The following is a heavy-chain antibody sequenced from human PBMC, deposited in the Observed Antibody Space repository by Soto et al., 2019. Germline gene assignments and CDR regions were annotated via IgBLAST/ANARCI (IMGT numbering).Heavy chain of an antibody. J-gene: IGHJ4*02. CDR2: IYASVTT. CDR1: CGSIVSFY. Sequence: PSETLSLTGTGSCGSIVSFYWSWIRQPPGWTLEWIGYIYASVTTTYNPSLESRVTMSVDMPNNEFSLDLTSVTAADTAVYYCARSHSFDGSIYHYYFDFWGQGTLVTVSS. D-gene: IGHD3-3*02. CDR3: ARSHSFDGSIYHYYFDF. V-gene: IGHV4-59*01.